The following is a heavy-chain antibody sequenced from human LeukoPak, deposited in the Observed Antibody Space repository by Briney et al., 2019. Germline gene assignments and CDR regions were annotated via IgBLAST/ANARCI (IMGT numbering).Heavy chain of an antibody. CDR1: GGSFSGYY. V-gene: IGHV4-34*01. CDR2: INHSGST. J-gene: IGHJ2*01. CDR3: ARRGAARSRDWYFDL. D-gene: IGHD6-6*01. Sequence: PSETLSLTCAVYGGSFSGYYWSWIRQPPGKGLEWIGEINHSGSTNYNPSLKSRVTISVDTSKNQFSLKLSSVTAADTAVYYCARRGAARSRDWYFDLWGRGTLVTVSS.